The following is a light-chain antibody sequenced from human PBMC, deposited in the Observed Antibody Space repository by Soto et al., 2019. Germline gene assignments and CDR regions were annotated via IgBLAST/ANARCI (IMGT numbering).Light chain of an antibody. CDR1: QSVRSSY. CDR3: QQYGTSPYT. Sequence: DIVLTQSPGTLSLSPGERAMLSCRASQSVRSSYLAWYQQKPGQAPRLLIYGAASRATGVPDRFSGSGSGTDFTFVISGLEPEEFAVYYCQQYGTSPYTFGQGTKLEIK. CDR2: GAA. J-gene: IGKJ2*01. V-gene: IGKV3-20*01.